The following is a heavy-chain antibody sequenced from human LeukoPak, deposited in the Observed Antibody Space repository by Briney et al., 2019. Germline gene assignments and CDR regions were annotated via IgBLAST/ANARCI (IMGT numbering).Heavy chain of an antibody. CDR1: GGSISSSSYY. CDR2: IYYRGST. CDR3: ARGDGSYSTSFDY. V-gene: IGHV4-39*07. J-gene: IGHJ4*02. D-gene: IGHD1-26*01. Sequence: KPSETLSLTCTVSGGSISSSSYYWGWIRQPPGKGLEWIGSIYYRGSTYYNLSLKSRVTVSVDTSKNQFSLKLNSVTAADTAVYYCARGDGSYSTSFDYWGQGSLVTVSS.